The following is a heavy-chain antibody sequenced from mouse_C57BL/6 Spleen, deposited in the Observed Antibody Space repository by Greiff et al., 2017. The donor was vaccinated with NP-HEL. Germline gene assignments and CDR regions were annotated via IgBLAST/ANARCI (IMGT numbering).Heavy chain of an antibody. CDR1: GYAFTNYL. CDR3: ARTLITTVVAHWYFDV. D-gene: IGHD1-1*01. J-gene: IGHJ1*03. CDR2: INPGSGGT. Sequence: VQLQQSGAELVRPGPSVKVSCKASGYAFTNYLIEWVKQRPGQGLEWIGVINPGSGGTNYNEKFKGKATLTADKSSSTAYMQLSSLTSEDSAVYFCARTLITTVVAHWYFDVWGTGTTVTVSS. V-gene: IGHV1-54*01.